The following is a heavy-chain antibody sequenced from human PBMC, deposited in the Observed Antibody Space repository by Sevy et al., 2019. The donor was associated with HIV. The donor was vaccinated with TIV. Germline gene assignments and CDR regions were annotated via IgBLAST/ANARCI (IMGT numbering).Heavy chain of an antibody. CDR1: GGSVSSSSHY. V-gene: IGHV4-39*01. CDR2: IYYGGST. Sequence: SETLSLTCTVSGGSVSSSSHYWGWIRQPPGKGLEWIGSIYYGGSTHFNPSLRSRVTIFVDTSKNQVSLKLSSVTAADPAVYFCARTPPFDAFDLWGQGTVVTVSS. CDR3: ARTPPFDAFDL. J-gene: IGHJ3*01.